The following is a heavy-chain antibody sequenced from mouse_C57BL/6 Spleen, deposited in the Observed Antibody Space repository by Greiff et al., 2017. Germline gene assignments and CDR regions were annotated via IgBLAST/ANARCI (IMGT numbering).Heavy chain of an antibody. CDR2: INPGSGGT. Sequence: VQLQQSGAELVRPGTSVKVSCKASGYAFTNYLIEWVKQRPGQGLEWIGVINPGSGGTNYNEKFKGKATLTADKSSSTAYMQLSSLTSEDSAVSFYARRGMVLWYFDVWGTGTTVTVSS. D-gene: IGHD2-3*01. CDR3: ARRGMVLWYFDV. V-gene: IGHV1-54*01. J-gene: IGHJ1*03. CDR1: GYAFTNYL.